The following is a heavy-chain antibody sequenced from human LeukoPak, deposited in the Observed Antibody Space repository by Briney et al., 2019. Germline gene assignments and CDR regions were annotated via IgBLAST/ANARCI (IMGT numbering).Heavy chain of an antibody. CDR2: ISAYNGNT. CDR3: ARNYDFWSGSPETNWFDP. CDR1: GYTFTSYG. J-gene: IGHJ5*02. V-gene: IGHV1-18*01. Sequence: ASVKVSCKASGYTFTSYGISWVRQAPGQGLEWMGWISAYNGNTNYAQRLQGRVTMTTDTSTSTAYMELRSLRSDDTAVYYCARNYDFWSGSPETNWFDPWGQGTLVTVSS. D-gene: IGHD3-3*01.